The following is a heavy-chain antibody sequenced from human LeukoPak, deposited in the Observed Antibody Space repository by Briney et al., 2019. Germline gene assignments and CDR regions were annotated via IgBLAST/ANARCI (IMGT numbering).Heavy chain of an antibody. D-gene: IGHD1-1*01. CDR1: GGSFSNYY. V-gene: IGHV4-34*01. CDR3: AREGPGSGRRVKAQVRDAFDI. CDR2: INHSGST. J-gene: IGHJ3*02. Sequence: SETLSLTCAVYGGSFSNYYWSWIRQPPGKGLEWIGEINHSGSTNYNPSLKSRVTISVDTSKKQFSLKLSSVTAADTAVYYCAREGPGSGRRVKAQVRDAFDIWGQGTMVTVSS.